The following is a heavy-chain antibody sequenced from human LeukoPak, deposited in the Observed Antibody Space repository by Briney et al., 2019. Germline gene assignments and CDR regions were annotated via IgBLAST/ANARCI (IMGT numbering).Heavy chain of an antibody. Sequence: GGSLRLSCAASGFTFSSNAMSWVRQAPGKGLEWVSAISGSGGSTYYADSVKGRFTISRDNAKKSLYLEMNNLRAEDTVVYYCATDGAGFDTWGQGVLVTVSS. CDR1: GFTFSSNA. CDR2: ISGSGGST. CDR3: ATDGAGFDT. V-gene: IGHV3-23*01. J-gene: IGHJ5*02.